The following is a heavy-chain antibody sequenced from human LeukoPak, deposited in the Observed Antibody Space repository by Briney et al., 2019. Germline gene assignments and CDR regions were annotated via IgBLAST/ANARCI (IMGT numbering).Heavy chain of an antibody. J-gene: IGHJ3*02. CDR2: FDPEDGET. CDR1: GYTLTELS. Sequence: GASVKVSCKVSGYTLTELSMHWVRQAPGKGLEWMGGFDPEDGETIYAQKFQGRVTMTEDTSTDTAYMELSSLRSEDTAVYYCARAGKRPVAAGITMVRGDAFDIWGQGTMVTVSS. CDR3: ARAGKRPVAAGITMVRGDAFDI. V-gene: IGHV1-24*01. D-gene: IGHD3-10*01.